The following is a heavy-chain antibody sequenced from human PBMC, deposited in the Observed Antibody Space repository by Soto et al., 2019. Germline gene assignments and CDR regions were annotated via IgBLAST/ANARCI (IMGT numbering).Heavy chain of an antibody. Sequence: GGSLRLSCAASGFAFYYYNMNWVRQAPGRGLEWVSSISGSGIDIHFTDSVKGRFTISRDRSKNTLYLQMSSLRAEDTALYYCAKNQERELPRVIDFWGQGTLVTVSS. CDR3: AKNQERELPRVIDF. CDR2: ISGSGIDI. D-gene: IGHD1-7*01. J-gene: IGHJ4*02. V-gene: IGHV3-21*04. CDR1: GFAFYYYN.